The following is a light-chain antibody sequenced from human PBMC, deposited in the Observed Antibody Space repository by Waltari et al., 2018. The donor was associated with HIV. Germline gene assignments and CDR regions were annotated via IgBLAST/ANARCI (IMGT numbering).Light chain of an antibody. Sequence: QSALTQPLAVSGSPGPSVTISCTGTNSAIVSYNRVCWYQQTPGTAPKPVIYDVSSRPSGVPDRFSGSKSGNTAALTISGLQAEDEGDYYCSSYTTTTAHVFGTGTKVTVL. CDR1: NSAIVSYNR. CDR2: DVS. J-gene: IGLJ1*01. V-gene: IGLV2-18*02. CDR3: SSYTTTTAHV.